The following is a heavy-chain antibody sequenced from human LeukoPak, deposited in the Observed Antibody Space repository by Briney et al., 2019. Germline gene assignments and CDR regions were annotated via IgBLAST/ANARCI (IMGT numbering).Heavy chain of an antibody. CDR2: IYHSGST. CDR3: ARGGYCSSTSCPRLEY. Sequence: SETLSLTCAVSGGSISSGGYSWSWIRQPPGKGLEWIGYIYHSGSTYYNPSLKSRVTISVDRSKNQFSLKLSSVTAADTAVYYCARGGYCSSTSCPRLEYWGQGTLVTVSS. J-gene: IGHJ4*02. V-gene: IGHV4-30-2*01. D-gene: IGHD2-2*01. CDR1: GGSISSGGYS.